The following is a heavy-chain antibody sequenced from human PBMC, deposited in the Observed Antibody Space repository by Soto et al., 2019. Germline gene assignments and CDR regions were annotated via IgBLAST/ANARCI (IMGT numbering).Heavy chain of an antibody. Sequence: QVQLQESGPGLVKPSETLSLSCTVSGGSVSGGNYYWSWIRQPPGKGLEWIGYVSYSGSTNYNPSLKSRVTISVDTSKNQFPLNLSSVTAADTAVYYCATSPRFALDIWGQGTMVIVSA. J-gene: IGHJ3*02. CDR3: ATSPRFALDI. CDR2: VSYSGST. V-gene: IGHV4-61*01. CDR1: GGSVSGGNYY. D-gene: IGHD3-16*01.